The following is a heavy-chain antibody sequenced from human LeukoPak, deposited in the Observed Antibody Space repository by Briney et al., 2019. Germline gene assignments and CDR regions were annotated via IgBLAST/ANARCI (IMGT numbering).Heavy chain of an antibody. CDR2: ISGSGDTT. CDR1: GLTFSTYG. V-gene: IGHV3-23*01. J-gene: IGHJ4*02. Sequence: GGSLRLSCAASGLTFSTYGMTWVRLVPGKGPEWVSGISGSGDTTYYADSVKGRFSISRDNSKSTLFLQMNSLRVEDTAVYYCAKDRGYWGQGTMVTVSS. CDR3: AKDRGY.